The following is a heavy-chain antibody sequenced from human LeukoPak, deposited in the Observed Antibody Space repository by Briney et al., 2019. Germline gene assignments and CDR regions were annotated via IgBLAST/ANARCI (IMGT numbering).Heavy chain of an antibody. V-gene: IGHV1-3*01. CDR2: INAGNGNT. J-gene: IGHJ3*02. CDR3: ARGNYCSGGSCHKYDAFDI. CDR1: GYTFISYA. D-gene: IGHD2-15*01. Sequence: VASVKVSCKASGYTFISYAMHWVRQAPGQRLEWMGWINAGNGNTKYSQKFQGRVTITRDTSASTAYMELSSLRSEDTAVYYCARGNYCSGGSCHKYDAFDIWGQGTMVTVSS.